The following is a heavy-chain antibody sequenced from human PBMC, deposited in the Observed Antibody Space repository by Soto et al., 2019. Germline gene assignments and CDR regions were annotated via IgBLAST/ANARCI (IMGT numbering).Heavy chain of an antibody. CDR1: GFTFSSYA. CDR3: AKDLRPPHEGHHGMDV. CDR2: ISGSGGST. J-gene: IGHJ6*02. V-gene: IGHV3-23*01. Sequence: PGGSLILSCAASGFTFSSYAMSWVRQAPGKGLEWVSAISGSGGSTYYADSVKGRFTISRDNSKNTLYLQMNSLRAEDTAVYYCAKDLRPPHEGHHGMDVWGQGTTVTVSS.